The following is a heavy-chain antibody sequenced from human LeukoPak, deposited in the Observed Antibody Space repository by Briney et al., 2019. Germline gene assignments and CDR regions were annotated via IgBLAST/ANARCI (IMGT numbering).Heavy chain of an antibody. D-gene: IGHD4-17*01. J-gene: IGHJ4*02. CDR2: IYYSGST. Sequence: PSETLSLTCTVSGGSISSSSYYWGWIRQPPGKGLEWIGSIYYSGSTYYNPSLKSRVTISVDTSKNQFSLKLSSVTAAHTAVYYCARPYGAAGLDWGQGTLVTVSS. CDR1: GGSISSSSYY. CDR3: ARPYGAAGLD. V-gene: IGHV4-39*01.